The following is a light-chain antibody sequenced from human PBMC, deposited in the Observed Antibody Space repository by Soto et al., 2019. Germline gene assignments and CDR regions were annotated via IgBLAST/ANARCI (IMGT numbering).Light chain of an antibody. Sequence: DLQMTQSPSSLSASVGDRVTITCRASQRISTYLNWYQQKPGKAPDLLIYRASSLQSGVPSRFSGSGFGTHFSLTISSLQPEDFATYYCQQSYTTVWTFGQGTKVEI. CDR3: QQSYTTVWT. J-gene: IGKJ1*01. CDR2: RAS. CDR1: QRISTY. V-gene: IGKV1-39*01.